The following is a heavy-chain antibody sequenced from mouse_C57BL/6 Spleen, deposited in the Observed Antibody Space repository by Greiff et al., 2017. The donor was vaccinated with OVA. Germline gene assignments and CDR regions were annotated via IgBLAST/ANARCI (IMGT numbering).Heavy chain of an antibody. CDR1: GYTFTDYE. CDR2: IDPETGGT. J-gene: IGHJ1*03. D-gene: IGHD4-1*01. V-gene: IGHV1-15*01. Sequence: VQGVESGAELVRPGASVTLSCKASGYTFTDYEMHWVKQTPVHGLEWIGAIDPETGGTAYNQKFKGKAILTADKSSSTAYMELRSLTSEDSAVYYCTRIGTGTRYFDVWGTGTTVTVSS. CDR3: TRIGTGTRYFDV.